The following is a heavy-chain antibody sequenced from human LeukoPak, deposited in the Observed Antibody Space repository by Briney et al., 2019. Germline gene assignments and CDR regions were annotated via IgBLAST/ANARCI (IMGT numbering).Heavy chain of an antibody. D-gene: IGHD3-3*01. CDR1: GDSVSSNSAA. CDR2: TYYRSKWYT. CDR3: ARGPFYDFWSGYAADYYFDY. J-gene: IGHJ4*02. Sequence: SQTLSLTCAISGDSVSSNSAAWNWIRQSPSRGLEWLGRTYYRSKWYTEYAVSVKSRITINPDTSKNQFSLQLNSVTPEDTAVYYCARGPFYDFWSGYAADYYFDYWGQGTLVTVSS. V-gene: IGHV6-1*01.